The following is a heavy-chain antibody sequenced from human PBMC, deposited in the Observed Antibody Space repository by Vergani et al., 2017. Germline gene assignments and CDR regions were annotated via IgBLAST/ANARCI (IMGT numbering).Heavy chain of an antibody. J-gene: IGHJ6*02. D-gene: IGHD5-12*01. Sequence: EVQLVESGGGLVQPGGSLRLFCAASGLTVSSNYMSWVRQAPGKGLGWVSVIYSGGRTYYADSVKGRFTISRHNSKNTLYLQMNSLRAEDTAVYYCARDRVNIVATTTYYFYYYGMDVWSQGTTVTVSS. V-gene: IGHV3-53*04. CDR3: ARDRVNIVATTTYYFYYYGMDV. CDR1: GLTVSSNY. CDR2: IYSGGRT.